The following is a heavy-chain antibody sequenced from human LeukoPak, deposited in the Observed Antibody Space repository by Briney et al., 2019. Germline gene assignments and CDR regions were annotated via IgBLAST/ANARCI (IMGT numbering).Heavy chain of an antibody. CDR3: ARGKTMVYYGGDCYRFDN. J-gene: IGHJ4*02. V-gene: IGHV1-2*02. D-gene: IGHD2-21*02. CDR2: VNPNSGGT. CDR1: GYTFSGYY. Sequence: ASVKVSCKASGYTFSGYYMHWVRQAPGQGLEWVGWVNPNSGGTNYAQKFQGRVTMTRDTSISTAYMELSRLLSGDTAVYYCARGKTMVYYGGDCYRFDNWGQGTLVTVSS.